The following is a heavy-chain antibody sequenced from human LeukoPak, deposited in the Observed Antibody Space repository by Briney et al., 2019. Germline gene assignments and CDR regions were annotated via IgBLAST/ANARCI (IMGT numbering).Heavy chain of an antibody. CDR3: ANTIVVVTSNPGPPLS. CDR1: GYSFTTYA. Sequence: GASVKVSCKASGYSFTTYAMHWVRQAPGQRLEWMGWINGGNGNTKYSQKLQGRLTITRDTSASTVYMELNSLRSEDTAVYYCANTIVVVTSNPGPPLSWGQGTLVTVSS. J-gene: IGHJ5*02. D-gene: IGHD2-21*02. CDR2: INGGNGNT. V-gene: IGHV1-3*01.